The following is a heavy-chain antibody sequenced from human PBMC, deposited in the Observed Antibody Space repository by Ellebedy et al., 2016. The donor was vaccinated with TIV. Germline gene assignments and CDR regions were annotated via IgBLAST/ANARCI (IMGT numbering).Heavy chain of an antibody. CDR1: GYTFTGYY. V-gene: IGHV1-2*04. J-gene: IGHJ6*02. CDR2: INPNSGGT. Sequence: ASVKVSCXASGYTFTGYYMHWVRQAPGQGLEWMGWINPNSGGTNYAQKFQGWVTMTRDTSISTAYMELSRLRSDDTAVYYCARDVADGSGSYWMPRGAYGMDVWGQGTTVTVSS. CDR3: ARDVADGSGSYWMPRGAYGMDV. D-gene: IGHD3-10*01.